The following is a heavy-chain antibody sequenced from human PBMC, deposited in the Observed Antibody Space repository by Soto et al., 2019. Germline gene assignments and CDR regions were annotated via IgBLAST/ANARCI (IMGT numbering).Heavy chain of an antibody. CDR1: GYTFTTHG. Sequence: ASVKVSCKASGYTFTTHGISWVRQAPGQGLEWMGWVSGDNGHTNYAQSLQGRVTMTTDTSTNTAYMELRSLRSDDTAVYYCARESPPADYWGQGTLVTVSS. CDR2: VSGDNGHT. V-gene: IGHV1-18*01. CDR3: ARESPPADY. J-gene: IGHJ4*02.